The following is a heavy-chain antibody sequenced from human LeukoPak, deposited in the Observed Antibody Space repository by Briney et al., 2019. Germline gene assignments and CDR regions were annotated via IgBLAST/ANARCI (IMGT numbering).Heavy chain of an antibody. J-gene: IGHJ3*02. CDR1: GFTFSSYA. CDR3: ARVHDYDFWSGLGAFDI. V-gene: IGHV3-7*01. D-gene: IGHD3-3*01. CDR2: IKQDGSEK. Sequence: GGSRTLSCAASGFTFSSYAMHWVRQAPGKGLEWVANIKQDGSEKYYVDSVKGRFTISRDNAKKSLYLQMNSLRAEDTAVYYCARVHDYDFWSGLGAFDIWGQGTMVTVSS.